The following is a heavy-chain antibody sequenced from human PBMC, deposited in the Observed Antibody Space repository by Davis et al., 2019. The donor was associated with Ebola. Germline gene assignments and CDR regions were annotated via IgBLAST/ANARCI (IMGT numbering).Heavy chain of an antibody. CDR1: GFTFSSYE. CDR3: ARVDFWSGYSYYFDY. D-gene: IGHD3-3*01. J-gene: IGHJ4*02. V-gene: IGHV3-48*03. Sequence: PGGSLRLSCAASGFTFSSYEMNWVRQAPGKGLEWVSYISSSGSTIYYADSVKGRFTISRDNAKNSLYLQMNSLRAEDTAVYYCARVDFWSGYSYYFDYWGQGTLVTVSS. CDR2: ISSSGSTI.